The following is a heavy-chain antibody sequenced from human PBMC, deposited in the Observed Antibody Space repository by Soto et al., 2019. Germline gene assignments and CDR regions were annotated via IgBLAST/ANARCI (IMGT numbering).Heavy chain of an antibody. CDR1: GFTFDDYA. CDR3: AKGASTTVFAFNDY. D-gene: IGHD4-17*01. J-gene: IGHJ4*02. Sequence: EVQLVESGGGLVQPGRSLRLSCAASGFTFDDYAMHWVRQGPGKGLEWVSSISWNSGNLGYADSVKGRFTISRDNPKNSLYLQMNRPRGEDTALYFCAKGASTTVFAFNDYWGQGTLVTVSS. V-gene: IGHV3-9*01. CDR2: ISWNSGNL.